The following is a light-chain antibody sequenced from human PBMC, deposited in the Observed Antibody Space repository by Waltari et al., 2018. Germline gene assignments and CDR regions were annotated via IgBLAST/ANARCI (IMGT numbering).Light chain of an antibody. J-gene: IGKJ2*01. CDR2: GAS. V-gene: IGKV3-20*01. CDR3: QQYGSSILYT. Sequence: VLTQSPDTLSLSPGERATLSCRASQSLTKRYLAWYQQKPGQAPRLLIYGASSRAAGIPDRFSGRGSGTDFTLTISRLEPEDSAVYYCQQYGSSILYTFGQGTKLEIK. CDR1: QSLTKRY.